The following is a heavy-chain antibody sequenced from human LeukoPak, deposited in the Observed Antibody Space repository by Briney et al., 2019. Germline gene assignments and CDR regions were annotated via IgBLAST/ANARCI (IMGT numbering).Heavy chain of an antibody. CDR3: AKDGAIFGVVIIQFDY. D-gene: IGHD3-3*01. V-gene: IGHV3-23*01. J-gene: IGHJ4*02. CDR1: GFTFSSYA. CDR2: ISCSGGST. Sequence: GGSLRLSCAASGFTFSSYAMSWVRQAPGKGLEWVSAISCSGGSTYYADSVKGRFTISRDNSKNTLYLQMNSLRAEDTAVYYCAKDGAIFGVVIIQFDYWGQGTLVTVSS.